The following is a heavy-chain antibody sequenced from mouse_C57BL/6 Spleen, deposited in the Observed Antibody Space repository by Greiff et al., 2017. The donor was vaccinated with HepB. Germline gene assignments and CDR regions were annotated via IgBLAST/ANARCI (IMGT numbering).Heavy chain of an antibody. D-gene: IGHD2-4*01. V-gene: IGHV1-50*01. Sequence: VQLQQPGAELVKPGASVKLSCKASGYTFTSYWMQWVKQRPGQGLEWIGEIDPSDSYTNYNQKFKGKATLTVDTSSSTAYMQLSSLTSEDSAVYYCAGYYDYAFAYWGQGTLVTVSA. J-gene: IGHJ3*01. CDR2: IDPSDSYT. CDR3: AGYYDYAFAY. CDR1: GYTFTSYW.